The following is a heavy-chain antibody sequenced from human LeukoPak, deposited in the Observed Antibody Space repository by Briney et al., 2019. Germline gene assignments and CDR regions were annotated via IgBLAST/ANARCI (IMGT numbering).Heavy chain of an antibody. J-gene: IGHJ4*02. V-gene: IGHV1-46*01. D-gene: IGHD5-18*01. Sequence: ASVKVSCKASGYTFTSYYMHWVRQAPGQGLEWMGIINPSGGSTSYAQKFQGRVTITTDESTSTAYMELSSLRSEDTAVYYCARVWGRGYSYGYFDYWGQGTLVTVSS. CDR1: GYTFTSYY. CDR3: ARVWGRGYSYGYFDY. CDR2: INPSGGST.